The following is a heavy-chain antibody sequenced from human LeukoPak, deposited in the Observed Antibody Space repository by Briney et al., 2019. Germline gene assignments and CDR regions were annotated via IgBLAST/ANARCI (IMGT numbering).Heavy chain of an antibody. D-gene: IGHD3-10*01. V-gene: IGHV3-9*01. CDR2: ISWNSGSI. Sequence: GGSLRLSCAASGFTFDDYAMHWVRHAPGKGLEWVSGISWNSGSIGYADSVKGRFTISRDNAKNSLYLQMNSLRAEDTALYYCAKDKTTMVRGYYFDYWGQGTLVTVSS. CDR3: AKDKTTMVRGYYFDY. CDR1: GFTFDDYA. J-gene: IGHJ4*02.